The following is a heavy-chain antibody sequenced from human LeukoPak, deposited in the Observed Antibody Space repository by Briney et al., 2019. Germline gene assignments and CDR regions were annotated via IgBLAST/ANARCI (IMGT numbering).Heavy chain of an antibody. J-gene: IGHJ4*02. V-gene: IGHV4-30-4*01. CDR2: IYYSRST. Sequence: SETLSLTCTVSGGSISSGDYYWSWIRQPPGKGLEWIGYIYYSRSTYYNPSLKSRVTISVDTSKNQFSLKLSSVTAADTAVYYCARSSGYYNDYWGQGTLVTVSS. D-gene: IGHD3-22*01. CDR1: GGSISSGDYY. CDR3: ARSSGYYNDY.